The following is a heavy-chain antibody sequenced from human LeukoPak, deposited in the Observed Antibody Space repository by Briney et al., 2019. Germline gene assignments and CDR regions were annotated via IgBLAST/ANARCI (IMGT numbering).Heavy chain of an antibody. D-gene: IGHD4-23*01. CDR2: ISSSSSTI. Sequence: GGSLRLSCAASGFTFSSYSMNWVRQAPGKGLEWVSYISSSSSTIYYADSVKGRFTISRDNAKNSLYLQMNSLRAEDTAVYYCARAVGSKTPQPSRWGQGTLVTVYS. CDR3: ARAVGSKTPQPSR. V-gene: IGHV3-48*04. CDR1: GFTFSSYS. J-gene: IGHJ4*02.